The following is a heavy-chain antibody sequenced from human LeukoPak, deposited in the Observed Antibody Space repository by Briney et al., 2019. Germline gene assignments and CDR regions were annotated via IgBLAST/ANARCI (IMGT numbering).Heavy chain of an antibody. D-gene: IGHD3-22*01. J-gene: IGHJ5*02. CDR1: GFTVSTNY. CDR3: ARPYYYDSSGYP. V-gene: IGHV3-66*04. Sequence: GGSLRLSCAASGFTVSTNYMSWVRQAPGKGLEWVSVIYSGGGTYYADSVKGRFTISRDNSKNTMYLQMNSLIAEDTAVYYCARPYYYDSSGYPWGQGTLVTVSS. CDR2: IYSGGGT.